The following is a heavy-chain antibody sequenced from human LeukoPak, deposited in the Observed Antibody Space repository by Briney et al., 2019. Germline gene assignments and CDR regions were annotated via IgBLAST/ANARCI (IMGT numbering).Heavy chain of an antibody. D-gene: IGHD6-13*01. V-gene: IGHV3-30*18. CDR1: GYTFSTSV. CDR2: ISYDGNNK. Sequence: SCKASGYTFSTSVMHWVRQAPGKGLEWVAVISYDGNNKYYADSVKGRFTISRDNSKNTLYVQMNSLRAEDTAVYYCAKEVIAAGGNFEYWGQGTLVTVSS. J-gene: IGHJ4*02. CDR3: AKEVIAAGGNFEY.